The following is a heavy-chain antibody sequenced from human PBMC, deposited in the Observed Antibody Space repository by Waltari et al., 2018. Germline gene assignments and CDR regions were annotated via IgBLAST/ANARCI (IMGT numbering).Heavy chain of an antibody. D-gene: IGHD4-17*01. Sequence: QVQLVESGGGVVQPGGSLRLSCATSGFTFSNYGIHWVRQAPGKGLEWVAFIRYDGSKKYYADSVKGRFTISRDNSRGTLYLQMNSLRAEDTAVYYCARDDYGDYRLGYWGQGTLVTVSS. J-gene: IGHJ4*02. CDR2: IRYDGSKK. CDR3: ARDDYGDYRLGY. CDR1: GFTFSNYG. V-gene: IGHV3-30*02.